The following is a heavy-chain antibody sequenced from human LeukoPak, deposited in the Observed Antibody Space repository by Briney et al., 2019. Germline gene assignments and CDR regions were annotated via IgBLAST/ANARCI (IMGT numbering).Heavy chain of an antibody. J-gene: IGHJ5*02. CDR3: AKYYYGSGYNWFDP. Sequence: PSETLSLTCTVSGGSINNYYWSWIRQPPGKGLEWIGYIYYSGSTNYNSSLKSRVTISVDTSKNQFSLKLSSVTTAATAVYYCAKYYYGSGYNWFDPWGQGTLVTVSS. CDR2: IYYSGST. V-gene: IGHV4-59*01. D-gene: IGHD3-10*01. CDR1: GGSINNYY.